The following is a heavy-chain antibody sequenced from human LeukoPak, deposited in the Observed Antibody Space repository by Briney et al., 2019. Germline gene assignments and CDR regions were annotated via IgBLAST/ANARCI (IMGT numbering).Heavy chain of an antibody. D-gene: IGHD2-15*01. Sequence: ASVKVSCKASGYDFTTNYIHWVRQAPGQGLEWMGTTNPSVGSTTYGQRFQSRVTITRDTSTTTVYMDLSSLTSEATAIYYCAKGYCTGASCYVLDSWGQGTLVTVSS. CDR2: TNPSVGST. CDR3: AKGYCTGASCYVLDS. CDR1: GYDFTTNY. V-gene: IGHV1-46*01. J-gene: IGHJ4*02.